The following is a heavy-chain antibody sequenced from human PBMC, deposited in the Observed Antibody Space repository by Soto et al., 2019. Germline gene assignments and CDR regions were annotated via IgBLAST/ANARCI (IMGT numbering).Heavy chain of an antibody. V-gene: IGHV1-8*01. Sequence: GASVKVSCKTSGYTLSSHDINWVRQAPGQGLEWMGWMNPDSGDTAYAQKFQGRVTMTRSTSISTAYMELTSLTADDTAVYYCAREWEQGFCFDSWGQGTLVTVSS. D-gene: IGHD1-26*01. CDR3: AREWEQGFCFDS. CDR1: GYTLSSHD. CDR2: MNPDSGDT. J-gene: IGHJ4*02.